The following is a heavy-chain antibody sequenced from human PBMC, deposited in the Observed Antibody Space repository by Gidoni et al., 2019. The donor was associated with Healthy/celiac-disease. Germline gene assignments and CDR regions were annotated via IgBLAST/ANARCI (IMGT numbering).Heavy chain of an antibody. Sequence: QVQLQQWGAGLLKPSETLSLTCAVYGGSFSGYYWSWLRQPPGKGLEWIGEINHSGSTNYNPSLKSRVTISVDTSKNQFALKLSSVTAADTAVYYCARGLIAAAGKTYFDYWGQGTLVTVSS. D-gene: IGHD6-13*01. J-gene: IGHJ4*02. CDR3: ARGLIAAAGKTYFDY. CDR1: GGSFSGYY. CDR2: INHSGST. V-gene: IGHV4-34*01.